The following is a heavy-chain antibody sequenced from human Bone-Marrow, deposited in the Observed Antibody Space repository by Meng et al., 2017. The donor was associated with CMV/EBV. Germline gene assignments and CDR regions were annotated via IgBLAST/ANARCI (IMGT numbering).Heavy chain of an antibody. V-gene: IGHV4-34*01. CDR1: GGSFSGYY. Sequence: GGSFSGYYWSWIRQPPGKGLEWIGEINHSGSTNYNPSLKSRVTISVDTSKNQFSLKLSSVTAADTAVYYCARGRDSSSWYRYYFDYWGQGTLVTVSS. D-gene: IGHD6-13*01. J-gene: IGHJ4*02. CDR3: ARGRDSSSWYRYYFDY. CDR2: INHSGST.